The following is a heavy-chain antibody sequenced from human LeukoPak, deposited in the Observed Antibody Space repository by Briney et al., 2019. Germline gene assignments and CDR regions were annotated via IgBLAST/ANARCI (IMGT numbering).Heavy chain of an antibody. CDR1: GFTFRTSG. V-gene: IGHV3-48*01. D-gene: IGHD3-3*01. CDR2: ISSSGTTI. CDR3: ATFTMP. Sequence: PGGSLRLSCAASGFTFRTSGMNWVRQAPGKGLEWVSYISSSGTTISYAQSVKGRFTITRDNAQNSLTLHMNTLRAEDTAVYYCATFTMPWGQGTLVTVSS. J-gene: IGHJ5*02.